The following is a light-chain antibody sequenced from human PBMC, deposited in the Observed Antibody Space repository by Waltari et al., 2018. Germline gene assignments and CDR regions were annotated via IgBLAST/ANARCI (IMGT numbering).Light chain of an antibody. CDR2: AAS. Sequence: DIQMTQSPSSLSASVGDRVPITCRASQSSSSYFNCYQQKPGKAPQLLIYAASSLQSGVPSRFSGSGSGTDFTLTISSLQPEDFATYYGQESYSTLPCTFGPGTKVDIK. CDR1: QSSSSY. J-gene: IGKJ3*01. CDR3: QESYSTLPCT. V-gene: IGKV1-39*01.